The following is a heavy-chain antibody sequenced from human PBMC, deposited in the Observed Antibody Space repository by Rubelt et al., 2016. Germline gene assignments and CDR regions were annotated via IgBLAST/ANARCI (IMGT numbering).Heavy chain of an antibody. J-gene: IGHJ4*02. D-gene: IGHD3-22*01. V-gene: IGHV4-34*01. CDR1: GGSFSGYY. CDR3: AGGYYDSRGYYGALGY. Sequence: QVQLQQWGAGLLKPSETLSLTCAVYGGSFSGYYWTWFRQSPGKGLEWIGESNDFGSTNYKTSLKSRVTISIKTSKKQLSLKLRSVTAADTAVYSCAGGYYDSRGYYGALGYWGQGTLVTVSS. CDR2: SNDFGST.